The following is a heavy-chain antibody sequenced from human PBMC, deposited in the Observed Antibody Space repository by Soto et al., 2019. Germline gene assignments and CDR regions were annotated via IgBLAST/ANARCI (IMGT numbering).Heavy chain of an antibody. Sequence: SETLSLTCTVSGGSISSYFYIWVRQPPGKGLEWIGSVYYTGTTDYNPSLKSRVTISVDTSKTQFSLNLRSVTAADTAVYYCARDLAAVPRAFDYWGRGTPVTVSS. CDR1: GGSISSYF. V-gene: IGHV4-59*01. CDR3: ARDLAAVPRAFDY. J-gene: IGHJ4*02. D-gene: IGHD6-13*01. CDR2: VYYTGTT.